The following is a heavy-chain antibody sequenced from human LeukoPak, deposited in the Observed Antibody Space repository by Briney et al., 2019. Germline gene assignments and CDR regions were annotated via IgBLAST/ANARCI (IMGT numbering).Heavy chain of an antibody. V-gene: IGHV4-39*01. J-gene: IGHJ4*02. D-gene: IGHD4-23*01. CDR2: IYYSGST. CDR3: ARHNYGGLRVFDY. Sequence: PSETLSLTCTVSGGSISSSSYYWGWIRQPPGKGLEWIGSIYYSGSTYYNPSLKSRVTISVDTSKNQFSLKLSSVTAADTAVYYCARHNYGGLRVFDYWGQGTLVTVSS. CDR1: GGSISSSSYY.